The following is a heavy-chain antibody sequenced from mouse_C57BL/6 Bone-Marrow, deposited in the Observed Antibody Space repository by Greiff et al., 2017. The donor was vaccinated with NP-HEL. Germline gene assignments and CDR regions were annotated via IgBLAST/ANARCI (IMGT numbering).Heavy chain of an antibody. J-gene: IGHJ3*01. CDR1: GYSFTDYN. Sequence: EVQLQESGPELVKPGASVKISCKASGYSFTDYNMNWVKQSNGKSLEWIGVINPNYGTTSYNQKFKGKATLTVDQSSSAAYMQLNSLTAEDSAVYYCASCPYYYGSSYSWFAYWGQGTLVTVSA. V-gene: IGHV1-39*01. CDR2: INPNYGTT. CDR3: ASCPYYYGSSYSWFAY. D-gene: IGHD1-1*01.